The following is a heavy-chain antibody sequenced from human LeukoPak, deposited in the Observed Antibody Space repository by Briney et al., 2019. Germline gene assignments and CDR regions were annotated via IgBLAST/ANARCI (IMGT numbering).Heavy chain of an antibody. J-gene: IGHJ4*02. Sequence: PSETLSLTCTVSGGSISSSSYYWGWIRQPPGKGLEWIGSIYYSGTTYYNPSLKSRVTISVDTSKNQFSLKLSSVTAADTAVYYCARDPHIENYFGTNTGLRDFWGQGTLVTVSS. CDR1: GGSISSSSYY. V-gene: IGHV4-39*02. CDR2: IYYSGTT. CDR3: ARDPHIENYFGTNTGLRDF. D-gene: IGHD1-14*01.